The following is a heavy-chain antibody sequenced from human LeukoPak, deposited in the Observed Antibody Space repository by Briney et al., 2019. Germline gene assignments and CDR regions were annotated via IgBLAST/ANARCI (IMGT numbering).Heavy chain of an antibody. J-gene: IGHJ5*02. CDR3: ARDGSSKGWFDP. CDR1: GGSISSSSYY. D-gene: IGHD6-13*01. CDR2: IYYSGNT. V-gene: IGHV4-39*07. Sequence: PSETLSLTCTVSGGSISSSSYYWGWIRQPPGKGLEWIGSIYYSGNTYYNPSLKSRVTISVDTSKNQFSLKLSSVTAADTAVYYCARDGSSKGWFDPWGQGTLVTVSS.